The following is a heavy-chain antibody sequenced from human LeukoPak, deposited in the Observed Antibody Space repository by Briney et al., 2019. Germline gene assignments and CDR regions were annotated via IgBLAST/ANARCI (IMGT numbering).Heavy chain of an antibody. Sequence: GASVKVSCKASGYTFTNYAMNWVRQAPGQGLEWMGRINPRDGETSFAQKFQGRVSMTRDTSVSSAYMELSGLRSDDTAVYYCARDWELRFHQGGLDYWGQGTLVTVSS. J-gene: IGHJ4*02. CDR3: ARDWELRFHQGGLDY. D-gene: IGHD3-3*01. CDR1: GYTFTNYA. V-gene: IGHV1-2*06. CDR2: INPRDGET.